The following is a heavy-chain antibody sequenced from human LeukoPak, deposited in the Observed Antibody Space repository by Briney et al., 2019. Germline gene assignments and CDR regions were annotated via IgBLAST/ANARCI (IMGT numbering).Heavy chain of an antibody. CDR3: AKDRVCSSTSCYLDY. CDR1: GFTFSSYA. Sequence: GGSLRLSCAASGFTFSSYAMSRVRQAPGKGLEWVSAISGSGGSTYYADSVKGRFTISRDNSKNTLYLQMNSLRAEDTAVYYCAKDRVCSSTSCYLDYWGQGTLVTVSS. J-gene: IGHJ4*02. CDR2: ISGSGGST. D-gene: IGHD2-2*01. V-gene: IGHV3-23*01.